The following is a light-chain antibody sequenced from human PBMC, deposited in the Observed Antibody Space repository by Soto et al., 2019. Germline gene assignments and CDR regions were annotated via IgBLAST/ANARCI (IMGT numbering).Light chain of an antibody. V-gene: IGKV3-15*01. CDR2: GAY. Sequence: EILMTQSPATLSVSPGERATRSCRASQWVSSNLAWYQQRPGQAPRVLIYGAYTSATGIPARFSGSGSGTEFTLTISSLQSEDLAVYCCHRYNNWPRTFGQGTKVEIK. J-gene: IGKJ1*01. CDR3: HRYNNWPRT. CDR1: QWVSSN.